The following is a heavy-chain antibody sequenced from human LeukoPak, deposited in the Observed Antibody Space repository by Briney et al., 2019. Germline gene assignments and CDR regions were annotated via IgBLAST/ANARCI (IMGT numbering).Heavy chain of an antibody. Sequence: GGSLRLSCAASGFTFSSYAMSWVRQAPGKGLEWVAVISYDGSNKYYADSVKGRFTISRDNSKNTLYLQMNSLRAEDTAVYYCAKEYYYDSSGYSPIDYWGQGTLVTVSS. CDR1: GFTFSSYA. CDR3: AKEYYYDSSGYSPIDY. CDR2: ISYDGSNK. V-gene: IGHV3-30*18. J-gene: IGHJ4*02. D-gene: IGHD3-22*01.